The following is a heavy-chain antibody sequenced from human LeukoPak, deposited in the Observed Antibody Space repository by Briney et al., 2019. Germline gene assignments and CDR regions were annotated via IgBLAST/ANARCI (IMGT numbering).Heavy chain of an antibody. CDR3: ARVPRSYYYYYYMDV. CDR1: GGSISGYH. CDR2: IYYSGSS. Sequence: SETLSLTCSVSGGSISGYHWSWIRQPPGKGLEWLGYIYYSGSSNYNPSLKSRVTMSADTSKNQFSLKLSSVTAADTAVYYCARVPRSYYYYYYMDVWGKGTTVTVSS. V-gene: IGHV4-59*01. J-gene: IGHJ6*03.